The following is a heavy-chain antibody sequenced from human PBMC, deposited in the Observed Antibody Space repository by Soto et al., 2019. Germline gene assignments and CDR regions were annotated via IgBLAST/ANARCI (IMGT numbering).Heavy chain of an antibody. CDR1: GFTFSDYY. J-gene: IGHJ4*02. CDR2: ISSSGSTI. CDR3: ARGVIAAAGPDY. Sequence: VQLVQSGAEVKKPGESLKISCTGSGFTFSDYYMSWIRQAPGKGLEWVSYISSSGSTIYYADSVKGRFTISRDNAKNSLYLQMNSLRAEDTAVYYCARGVIAAAGPDYWGQGTLVTVSS. V-gene: IGHV3-11*01. D-gene: IGHD6-13*01.